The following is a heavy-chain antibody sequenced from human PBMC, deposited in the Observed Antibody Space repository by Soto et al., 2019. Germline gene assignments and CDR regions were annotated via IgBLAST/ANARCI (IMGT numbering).Heavy chain of an antibody. D-gene: IGHD3-16*02. CDR3: AREESDYMWGSYRLDY. CDR2: IIPILGIA. Sequence: QVQLVQSGAEVKKPGSSVKVSCKASGGTFSSYTISWVRQAPGQGLEWMGRIIPILGIANYAQKFQGRVTITADKSTSTAYIELSIMRSEDTAVYYCAREESDYMWGSYRLDYWGQGTLVTVSS. CDR1: GGTFSSYT. V-gene: IGHV1-69*08. J-gene: IGHJ4*02.